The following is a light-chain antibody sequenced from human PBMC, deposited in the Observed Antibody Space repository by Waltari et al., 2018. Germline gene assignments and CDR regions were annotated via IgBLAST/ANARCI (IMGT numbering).Light chain of an antibody. V-gene: IGLV3-19*01. CDR1: SLRTNY. Sequence: SSELTQDPAVSVALGQTVRITFPGDSLRTNYASGYQQRPGQAPRLVTYGQDNRPPGIPDRFSGSASGDTASLTITGAQAEDEDDYYCHSRDTISTRVFGGGTRLTV. CDR2: GQD. J-gene: IGLJ3*02. CDR3: HSRDTISTRV.